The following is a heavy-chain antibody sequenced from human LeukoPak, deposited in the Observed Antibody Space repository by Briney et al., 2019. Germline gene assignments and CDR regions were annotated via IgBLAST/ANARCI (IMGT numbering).Heavy chain of an antibody. D-gene: IGHD3-16*01. CDR2: INWNGGNT. J-gene: IGHJ4*02. V-gene: IGHV3-20*01. Sequence: PGGSLRLSCAASGFTFEDYGMSWVRQPPGKGLEWVSGINWNGGNTGYADSVRGRFTISRDNAKNSLYLQMNSLRAEDTALYHCARKGVGGELGGFDYWGQGTLVTVSS. CDR3: ARKGVGGELGGFDY. CDR1: GFTFEDYG.